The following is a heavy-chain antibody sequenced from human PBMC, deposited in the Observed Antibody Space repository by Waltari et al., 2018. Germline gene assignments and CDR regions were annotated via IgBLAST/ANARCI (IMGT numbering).Heavy chain of an antibody. J-gene: IGHJ4*02. D-gene: IGHD2-15*01. CDR2: ISGSGGST. V-gene: IGHV3-23*04. CDR3: AKPEEYCSGGSCYLFDY. CDR1: GFTFSSYA. Sequence: EVQLVESGGGLVQPGGSLRLSCAASGFTFSSYAMSWVRQAPGKGLEWVSAISGSGGSTDYADSVKGRFTISRDNSKNTLYLQMNSLRAEDTAVYYCAKPEEYCSGGSCYLFDYWGQGTLVTVSS.